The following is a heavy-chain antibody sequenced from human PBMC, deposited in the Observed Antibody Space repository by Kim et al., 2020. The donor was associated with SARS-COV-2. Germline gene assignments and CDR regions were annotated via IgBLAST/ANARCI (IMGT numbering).Heavy chain of an antibody. CDR3: ARGGGYGSGSYEGNYYYYYGMDV. J-gene: IGHJ6*02. V-gene: IGHV1-3*01. CDR1: GYTFTSYA. Sequence: ASVKVSCKASGYTFTSYAIHWVRQAPGQRLEWMGWINAGNGNTKYSQKFQGRVTITRDTSASTAYMELSSLRSEDTAVYYCARGGGYGSGSYEGNYYYYYGMDVWGQGTTVTVSS. CDR2: INAGNGNT. D-gene: IGHD3-10*01.